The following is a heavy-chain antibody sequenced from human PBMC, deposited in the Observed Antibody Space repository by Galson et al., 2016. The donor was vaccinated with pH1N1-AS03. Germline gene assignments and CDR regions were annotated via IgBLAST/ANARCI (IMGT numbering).Heavy chain of an antibody. D-gene: IGHD3-16*01. CDR1: GFTLSSYW. V-gene: IGHV3-53*01. Sequence: SLRLSCAASGFTLSSYWMHWVRQAPGKGLEWVSTLGSGGDTHYADSVKGRFTISRDKSKNTMYLQMNSLRAEDTAIYYCTQGEGGGPDDDWGQGTLVTVSS. J-gene: IGHJ4*02. CDR2: LGSGGDT. CDR3: TQGEGGGPDDD.